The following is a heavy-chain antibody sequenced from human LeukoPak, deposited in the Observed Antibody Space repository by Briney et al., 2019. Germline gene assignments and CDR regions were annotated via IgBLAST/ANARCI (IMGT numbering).Heavy chain of an antibody. J-gene: IGHJ4*02. Sequence: PSETQSLTCTVSGRSISSYYWSWLRQPPGKGLEWLGYFYYSGSTNYNPSIKGRVTISVDTSKNQFSLKLSSVTAADTAVYYCGRSGRDLNYDGSVGYFDYLGRGAMVSV. CDR1: GRSISSYY. V-gene: IGHV4-59*01. CDR3: GRSGRDLNYDGSVGYFDY. CDR2: FYYSGST. D-gene: IGHD3-22*01.